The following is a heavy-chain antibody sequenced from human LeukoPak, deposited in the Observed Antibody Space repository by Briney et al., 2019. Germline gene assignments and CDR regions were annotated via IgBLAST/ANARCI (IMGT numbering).Heavy chain of an antibody. CDR1: GYTFTSYD. CDR2: MNPNSGNT. J-gene: IGHJ5*02. D-gene: IGHD1-26*01. V-gene: IGHV1-8*01. Sequence: ASVKVSCKASGYTFTSYDINWVRQATGQGVEGMGWMNPNSGNTGYAQKFQGRVTMTRNTSISTAYMELSSLRSEDTAVYYCARGLINHWSYLAFAPWGQGTLVTVSS. CDR3: ARGLINHWSYLAFAP.